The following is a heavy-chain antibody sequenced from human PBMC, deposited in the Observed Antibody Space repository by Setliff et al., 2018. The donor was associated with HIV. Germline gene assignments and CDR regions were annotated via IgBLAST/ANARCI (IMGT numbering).Heavy chain of an antibody. Sequence: ASVKVSCKISGYTLTEVSMHWVRQAPGKGLEWMGYFDPQDGKTIYAQKFQGRVTMTEDTSTYTAYMELRSLTSDDTALYYCTRGGDLARVVGFRGFDPWGQGTQVTV. CDR1: GYTLTEVS. V-gene: IGHV1-24*01. CDR3: TRGGDLARVVGFRGFDP. J-gene: IGHJ5*02. D-gene: IGHD3-16*01. CDR2: FDPQDGKT.